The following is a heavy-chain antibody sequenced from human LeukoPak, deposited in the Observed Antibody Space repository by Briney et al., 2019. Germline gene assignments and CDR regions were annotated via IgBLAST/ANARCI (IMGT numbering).Heavy chain of an antibody. CDR3: ARDPQYQPTAGAPFDP. D-gene: IGHD2-2*01. J-gene: IGHJ5*02. Sequence: GASVKVSCKASGYTFTGYYMHWVRQAPGQGLEWMGWINPNSGGTNYAQKFQGRVTMTRDTSISTAYMELSRLRSDDTAVYYCARDPQYQPTAGAPFDPWGQGTLVTVSS. CDR2: INPNSGGT. V-gene: IGHV1-2*02. CDR1: GYTFTGYY.